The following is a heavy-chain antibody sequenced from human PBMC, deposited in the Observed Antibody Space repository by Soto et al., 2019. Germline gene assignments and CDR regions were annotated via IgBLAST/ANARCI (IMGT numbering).Heavy chain of an antibody. CDR3: AHIPNYYQYDWFDP. V-gene: IGHV2-5*02. CDR2: IYWDDDK. J-gene: IGHJ5*02. Sequence: QITLKESGPTLVKPTQTLTLTCTFSGFSLTTRGVGVGWIRQPPGKALECLALIYWDDDKRYSPSLQSRLSTHKCTXXNQVVLTMTNVDPVDTATYYCAHIPNYYQYDWFDPWGQGTLVSVSS. D-gene: IGHD3-16*01. CDR1: GFSLTTRGVG.